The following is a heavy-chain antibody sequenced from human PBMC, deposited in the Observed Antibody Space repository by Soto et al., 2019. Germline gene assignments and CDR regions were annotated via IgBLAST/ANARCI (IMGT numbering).Heavy chain of an antibody. CDR1: GGSFSGYY. D-gene: IGHD2-2*01. V-gene: IGHV4-34*01. Sequence: SETLSLTCAVYGGSFSGYYWSWIRQPPGKGLEWIGEINHSGSTNYNPSLKSRVTISVDTSKNQFSLKLSSVTAADTAVYYCARAEGIVVVPAAPRYNWFGPWGQGTLVTVSS. CDR2: INHSGST. CDR3: ARAEGIVVVPAAPRYNWFGP. J-gene: IGHJ5*02.